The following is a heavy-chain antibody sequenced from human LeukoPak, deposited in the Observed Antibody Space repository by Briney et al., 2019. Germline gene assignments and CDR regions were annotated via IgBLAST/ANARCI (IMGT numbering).Heavy chain of an antibody. D-gene: IGHD3-22*01. CDR2: IIPIFGTA. Sequence: ASVKVSCKASGGTFSSYATSWVRQAPGQGLEWMGGIIPIFGTANYAQKFQGRVTITTDESTSTAYMELSSLRSEDTAVYYCASDRTMIHAFDIWGQGTMVTVSS. CDR1: GGTFSSYA. V-gene: IGHV1-69*05. CDR3: ASDRTMIHAFDI. J-gene: IGHJ3*02.